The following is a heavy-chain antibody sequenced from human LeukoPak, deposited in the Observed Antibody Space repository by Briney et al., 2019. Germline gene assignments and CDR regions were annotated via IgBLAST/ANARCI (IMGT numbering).Heavy chain of an antibody. CDR2: MNPNSGNT. CDR3: ARGTASDYGNFDY. CDR1: GHTFTSYD. V-gene: IGHV1-8*01. D-gene: IGHD3-10*01. J-gene: IGHJ4*02. Sequence: ASVKVSCKASGHTFTSYDTNWVRQATGQGLEWMGWMNPNSGNTGYAQKFQGRVTMTRNTSISTAYMELSSLRSEDTAVYYCARGTASDYGNFDYWGQGTLVTVSS.